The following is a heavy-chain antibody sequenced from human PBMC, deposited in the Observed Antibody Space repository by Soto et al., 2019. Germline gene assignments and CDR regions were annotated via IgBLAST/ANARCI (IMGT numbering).Heavy chain of an antibody. CDR3: ASTPEGYCSSSSCPFDY. J-gene: IGHJ4*02. CDR1: GYDFTTYA. D-gene: IGHD2-2*01. CDR2: ISAHNGNT. Sequence: ASLKVYCTAAGYDFTTYAVNWVRKAPGQGLEWMGWISAHNGNTNCAEKIQDRVTMTTDTSTTTAYMELRSLRSDDTAVYYCASTPEGYCSSSSCPFDYWGQGTLVTVSS. V-gene: IGHV1-18*04.